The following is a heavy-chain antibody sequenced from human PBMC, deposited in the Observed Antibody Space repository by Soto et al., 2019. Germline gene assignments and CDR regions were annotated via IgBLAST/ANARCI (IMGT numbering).Heavy chain of an antibody. D-gene: IGHD3-9*01. CDR3: ARGRSYYDILTGWGSDYYYGMDV. CDR2: ISAYNGNT. CDR1: GYTFTSYG. Sequence: ASVKVSCKASGYTFTSYGISWVRQAPGQGLEWMGWISAYNGNTNYAQKLQGRVTMTTDTSTSTAYMELRSLRSDDTAVYYCARGRSYYDILTGWGSDYYYGMDVWGQGTTVTVSS. J-gene: IGHJ6*02. V-gene: IGHV1-18*01.